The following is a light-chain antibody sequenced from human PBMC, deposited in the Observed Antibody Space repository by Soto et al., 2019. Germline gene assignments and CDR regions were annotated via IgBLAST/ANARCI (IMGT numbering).Light chain of an antibody. V-gene: IGLV1-40*01. J-gene: IGLJ2*01. CDR2: GNS. CDR1: SSYIGAGYD. Sequence: QPVLTQPPSVSGAPGQRVTISCTGSSSYIGAGYDVHWYQQLPGTAPKLLIYGNSNRPSGVPDRFSGSKSGTSASLAITGLQAEDEADYYCQSYDSGLSGSPVFGGGTKLTVL. CDR3: QSYDSGLSGSPV.